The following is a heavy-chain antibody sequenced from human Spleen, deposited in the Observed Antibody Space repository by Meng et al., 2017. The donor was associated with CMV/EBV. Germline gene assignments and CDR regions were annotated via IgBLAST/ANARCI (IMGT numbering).Heavy chain of an antibody. CDR2: ISSGSNYI. CDR1: YN. V-gene: IGHV3-21*01. Sequence: YNMNGVRQAPGKGLEWVSSISSGSNYIYYADSVKGRFTISRDNANNSLYLQMNSLRAEDTAVYYCARLYSSSSGWGWRNHMYHLDYWGPGTLVTVSS. D-gene: IGHD6-6*01. CDR3: ARLYSSSSGWGWRNHMYHLDY. J-gene: IGHJ4*02.